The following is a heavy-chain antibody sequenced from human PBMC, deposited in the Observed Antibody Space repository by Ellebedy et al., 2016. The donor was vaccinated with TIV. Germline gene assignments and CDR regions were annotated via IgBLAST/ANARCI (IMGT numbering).Heavy chain of an antibody. CDR1: GFTFSSHT. J-gene: IGHJ4*02. Sequence: GGSLRLSXEASGFTFSSHTMSWVRQAPGKGLEWVSAINVGGGTTYADPVKGRFTISRDNSKNTLFLQMNTLRADDTAKYHCAKDLGGTYYPFDYWGQGTLVTVSS. CDR3: AKDLGGTYYPFDY. D-gene: IGHD1-26*01. V-gene: IGHV3-23*01. CDR2: INVGGGT.